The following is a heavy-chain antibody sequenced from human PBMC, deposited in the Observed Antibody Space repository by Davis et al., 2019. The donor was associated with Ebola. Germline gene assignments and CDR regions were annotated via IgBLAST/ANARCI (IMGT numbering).Heavy chain of an antibody. J-gene: IGHJ4*02. CDR2: VSAYTGHT. V-gene: IGHV1-18*01. Sequence: ASVKVSCKASGFSFTDYGITWVRQAPGQGLEFMGWVSAYTGHTNYAQSFQDRIAMTIDTSTNTLYMELRSLRSDDTAMYYCVRSNSWYGDYWGRGTLVTVSS. D-gene: IGHD6-13*01. CDR1: GFSFTDYG. CDR3: VRSNSWYGDY.